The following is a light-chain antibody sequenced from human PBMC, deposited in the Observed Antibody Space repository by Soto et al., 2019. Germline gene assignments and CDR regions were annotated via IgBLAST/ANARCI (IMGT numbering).Light chain of an antibody. CDR3: LRYGGLPRT. V-gene: IGKV3-20*01. J-gene: IGKJ1*01. CDR1: QSVSSNY. Sequence: EIVLTQSPGTLSLSPGERATLSCRATQSVSSNYLAWYQQKSGQAPRLLIYGASSRATGIPDRFSGGGSGTDFTLTITRLEPEDFAVYFCLRYGGLPRTFGQGTKVEIK. CDR2: GAS.